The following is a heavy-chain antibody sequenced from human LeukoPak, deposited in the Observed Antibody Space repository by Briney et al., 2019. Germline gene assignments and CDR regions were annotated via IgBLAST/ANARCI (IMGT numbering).Heavy chain of an antibody. Sequence: PSETLSLTCTISGGSISGYYWSWIRQPPGKGLEWIGYIYYSGSTYYNPSLKSRVTISVDTSKNQFSLKLSSVIAADTAVYYCARHFMEQQLVNWFDPWGRGTLVTVSS. CDR2: IYYSGST. CDR3: ARHFMEQQLVNWFDP. J-gene: IGHJ5*02. V-gene: IGHV4-59*08. D-gene: IGHD6-13*01. CDR1: GGSISGYY.